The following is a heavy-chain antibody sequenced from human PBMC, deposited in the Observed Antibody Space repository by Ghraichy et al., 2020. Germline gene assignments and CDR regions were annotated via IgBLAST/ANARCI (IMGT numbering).Heavy chain of an antibody. D-gene: IGHD6-19*01. CDR2: IYYSGST. CDR3: ARQIGPVAARIDY. V-gene: IGHV4-39*01. CDR1: GGSISSSSYY. J-gene: IGHJ4*02. Sequence: SETLSLTCTGSGGSISSSSYYWGWIRQPPGRGLEWIGSIYYSGSTYYNPSLKSRVTISVDTSKNHFSLKLRSVTAADTAVYYCARQIGPVAARIDYWGQGTLVTVSS.